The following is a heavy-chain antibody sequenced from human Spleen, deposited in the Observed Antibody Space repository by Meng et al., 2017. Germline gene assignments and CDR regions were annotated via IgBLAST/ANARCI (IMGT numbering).Heavy chain of an antibody. CDR2: INHSGST. D-gene: IGHD4-11*01. J-gene: IGHJ4*02. Sequence: HVQLQQWGAGLLKPSETLSLTCVVSGGSFSDYYWSWIRQPPGKGLEWIGEINHSGSTNYNPSLESRAIISVDTSQNNLSLKLSSVTAADSAVYYCARGPTTMAHDFDYWGQGTLVTVSS. CDR3: ARGPTTMAHDFDY. V-gene: IGHV4-34*01. CDR1: GGSFSDYY.